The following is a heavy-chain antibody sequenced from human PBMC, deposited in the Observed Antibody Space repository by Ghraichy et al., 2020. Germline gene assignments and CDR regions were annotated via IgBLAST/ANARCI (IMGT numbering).Heavy chain of an antibody. CDR2: ISFSGTT. D-gene: IGHD3-10*01. Sequence: SETLSLTCTVTGGSISSNDYYWGWIRQPPGKGLEWIGTISFSGTTYYNPTLKSRVTLSVDTSKNQFSLKLISVIAADTAVYFCARRNRGFDYWGQGALVTGSS. V-gene: IGHV4-39*01. J-gene: IGHJ4*02. CDR3: ARRNRGFDY. CDR1: GGSISSNDYY.